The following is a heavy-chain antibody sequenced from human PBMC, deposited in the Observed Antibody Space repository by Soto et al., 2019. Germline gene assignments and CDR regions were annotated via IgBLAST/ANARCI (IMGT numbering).Heavy chain of an antibody. J-gene: IGHJ4*02. Sequence: PSETLSLTCTISGGSISVYYWSWIRQPPGQALEWIGYIYDSGSPYSNPSLRSRVIISADTSKNQISLKLTSATAPETAVYYFARGVGSSPPRYWGRGTLVTVSS. CDR1: GGSISVYY. CDR2: IYDSGSP. D-gene: IGHD1-26*01. CDR3: ARGVGSSPPRY. V-gene: IGHV4-59*12.